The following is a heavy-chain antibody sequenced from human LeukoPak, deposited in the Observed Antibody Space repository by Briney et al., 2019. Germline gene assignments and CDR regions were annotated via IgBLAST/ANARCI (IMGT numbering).Heavy chain of an antibody. CDR2: IHYSGAT. D-gene: IGHD3-3*01. Sequence: PSETLSLTCTVSGYSISSGYYWGWIRQPPGKGLEWIGYIHYSGATNYNPSLKSRVTMSVDTSKDQFSLKLSSVNAADTAMYYCARHRSPLESFHHWGQGTLVTVSS. J-gene: IGHJ1*01. CDR1: GYSISSGYY. V-gene: IGHV4-38-2*02. CDR3: ARHRSPLESFHH.